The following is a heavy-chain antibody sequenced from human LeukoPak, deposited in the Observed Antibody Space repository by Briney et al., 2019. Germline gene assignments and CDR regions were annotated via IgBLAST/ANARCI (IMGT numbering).Heavy chain of an antibody. J-gene: IGHJ5*02. V-gene: IGHV3-15*01. CDR1: RFTFSNYW. CDR2: IKSKTDGGTT. CDR3: ARDPRLRGYSYGLESNWFDP. D-gene: IGHD5-18*01. Sequence: PGGSLRLSCVASRFTFSNYWMTWVRQAPGKGLEWVGRIKSKTDGGTTDYAAPVKGRFTISRDDSKNTLYLQMNSLKTEDTAVYYCARDPRLRGYSYGLESNWFDPWGQGTLVTVSS.